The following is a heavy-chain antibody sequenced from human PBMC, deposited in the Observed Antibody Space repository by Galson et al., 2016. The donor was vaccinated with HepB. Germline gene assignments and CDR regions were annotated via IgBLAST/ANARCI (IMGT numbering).Heavy chain of an antibody. D-gene: IGHD7-27*01. CDR3: ASHMGIGFYFDH. V-gene: IGHV3-23*01. Sequence: SLRLSCAASGFIFSRYAMSWVRQAPGKGLEWVSAISGTPPTTDHADSVKGRFTNSRDDSKNTLFLQMSSLRAEDTAVYYCASHMGIGFYFDHWGQGALVTVSS. CDR1: GFIFSRYA. J-gene: IGHJ4*02. CDR2: ISGTPPTT.